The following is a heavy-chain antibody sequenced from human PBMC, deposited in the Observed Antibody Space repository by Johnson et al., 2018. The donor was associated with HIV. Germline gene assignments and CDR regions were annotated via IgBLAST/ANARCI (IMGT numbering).Heavy chain of an antibody. V-gene: IGHV3-7*05. CDR2: IKEDGRVK. Sequence: VQLVESGGGLVQPGGSLRLSCAGSGFTFSTSWMNWVRQAPGKGLEWVANIKEDGRVKQFVDSVKGRFTISRDNAKNSVCLQMNSLRGEDTAVDYCAGELGVSGFDVWGQGTMVTVSS. D-gene: IGHD3-10*01. CDR3: AGELGVSGFDV. J-gene: IGHJ3*01. CDR1: GFTFSTSW.